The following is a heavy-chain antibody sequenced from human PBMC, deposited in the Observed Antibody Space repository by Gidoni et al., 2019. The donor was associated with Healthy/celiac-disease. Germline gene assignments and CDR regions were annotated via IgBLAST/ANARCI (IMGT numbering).Heavy chain of an antibody. CDR2: IYPVDSDT. Sequence: EVQLVQSGADVKKPGESLKISCEGAGYSFTIYWIGCGRQMPGKGLEWRGIIYPVDSDTRYSPSFQGQVTISADKSISTAYLQWSSLKASDTAMYYCARLTKLRFLEWLPNYYYYMDVWGKGTTVTVSS. CDR1: GYSFTIYW. J-gene: IGHJ6*03. V-gene: IGHV5-51*03. D-gene: IGHD3-3*01. CDR3: ARLTKLRFLEWLPNYYYYMDV.